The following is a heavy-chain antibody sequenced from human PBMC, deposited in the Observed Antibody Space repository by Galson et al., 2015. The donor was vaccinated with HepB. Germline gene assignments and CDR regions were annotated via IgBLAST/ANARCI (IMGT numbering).Heavy chain of an antibody. CDR1: GFTFSSYG. J-gene: IGHJ5*02. CDR2: ISYDGSNK. CDR3: AASSSLFDWVDP. D-gene: IGHD6-6*01. V-gene: IGHV3-30*03. Sequence: SLRLSCAASGFTFSSYGMHWVRQAPGKGLEWVAVISYDGSNKYYADSVKGRFTISRDNSKNTLYLQMNSLRAEDTAVYYCAASSSLFDWVDPWGQGTLVTVSS.